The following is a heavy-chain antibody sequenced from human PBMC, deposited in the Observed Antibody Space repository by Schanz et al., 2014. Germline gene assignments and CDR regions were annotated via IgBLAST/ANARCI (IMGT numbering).Heavy chain of an antibody. CDR2: ISVYNHNK. CDR3: ARDRRFFDRDDLYDFDS. CDR1: GYIFINSG. V-gene: IGHV1-18*01. J-gene: IGHJ4*02. Sequence: QIQLVQSGPEVKKPGATVKVSCKASGYIFINSGISWVRQAPGQGLEWMGWISVYNHNKEYDQKFQGRVTMTTDTSTSTAYMALTELRSDDTAVYYCARDRRFFDRDDLYDFDSWGQGTLVTVSS. D-gene: IGHD3-3*01.